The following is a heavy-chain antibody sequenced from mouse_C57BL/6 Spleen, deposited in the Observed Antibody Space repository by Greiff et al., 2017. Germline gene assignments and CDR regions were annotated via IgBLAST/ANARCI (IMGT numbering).Heavy chain of an antibody. J-gene: IGHJ1*03. V-gene: IGHV5-17*01. Sequence: EVKLMESGGGLVKPGGSLKLSCAASGFTFSDYGMHWVRQAPEKGLEWVAYISSGSSTIYYADTGKGRFTISRDNAKNTLFLQMTSLRSEDTAMYYCARPVVDWYFDVWGTGTTVTVSS. CDR3: ARPVVDWYFDV. CDR2: ISSGSSTI. CDR1: GFTFSDYG. D-gene: IGHD1-1*01.